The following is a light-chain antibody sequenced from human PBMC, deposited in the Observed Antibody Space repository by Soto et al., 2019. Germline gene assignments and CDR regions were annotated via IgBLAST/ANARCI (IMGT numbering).Light chain of an antibody. Sequence: DIQMTQSPSSLSASVGETITITCRASQNVNAYLNWYHQKAGKAPKLLITAATTWRSGVPASFSGRGAGTHFPLTITNLPPEDVVSYYSRQPYRTLPCSFGRGTKVDIK. CDR3: RQPYRTLPCS. V-gene: IGKV1-39*01. CDR2: AAT. CDR1: QNVNAY. J-gene: IGKJ1*01.